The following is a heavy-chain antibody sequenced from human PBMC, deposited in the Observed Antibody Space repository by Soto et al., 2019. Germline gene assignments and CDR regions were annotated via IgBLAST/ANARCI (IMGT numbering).Heavy chain of an antibody. Sequence: GGSLRLSCAASGFTFSSYGMHWVRQAPGKGLEWVAVIWYDGSNKYYADSVKGRFTISRDNSKNTLYLQMNSLRAEDTAVYYCARDTSTRFLEWFASYGMDVWGQGTTVTVSS. V-gene: IGHV3-33*01. CDR1: GFTFSSYG. D-gene: IGHD3-3*01. CDR2: IWYDGSNK. CDR3: ARDTSTRFLEWFASYGMDV. J-gene: IGHJ6*02.